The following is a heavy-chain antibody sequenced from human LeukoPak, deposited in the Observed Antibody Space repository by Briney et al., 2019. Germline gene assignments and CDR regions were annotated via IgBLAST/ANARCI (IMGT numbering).Heavy chain of an antibody. CDR3: AKGNKYYYDSSGYSYYFDY. D-gene: IGHD3-22*01. CDR1: GFTFSSYA. V-gene: IGHV3-23*01. CDR2: ISGSGGST. Sequence: GGSLRLSCAASGFTFSSYAMSWVRQAPGKGLEWVSAISGSGGSTYYADSVKGRFTISRDNSKNTLYLQMNSLRAEDTAVYYCAKGNKYYYDSSGYSYYFDYWGQGTLVTVSS. J-gene: IGHJ4*02.